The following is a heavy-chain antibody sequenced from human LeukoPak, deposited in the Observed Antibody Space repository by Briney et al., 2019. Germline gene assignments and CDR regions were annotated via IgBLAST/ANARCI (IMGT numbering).Heavy chain of an antibody. CDR1: GFTFTSSA. Sequence: SVKVSCKASGFTFTSSAMQWVRQARGQRLEWIGWIVVGSGYTNYAQKFQGRVTITRDMSTSTAYMELSSLRSEDTAVYYCAAIGYSGSYRARDYWGQGTLVTVSS. CDR3: AAIGYSGSYRARDY. V-gene: IGHV1-58*02. CDR2: IVVGSGYT. D-gene: IGHD1-26*01. J-gene: IGHJ4*02.